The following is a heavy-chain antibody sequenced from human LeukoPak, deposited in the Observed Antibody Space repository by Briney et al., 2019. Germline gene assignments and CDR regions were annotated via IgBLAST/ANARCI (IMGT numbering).Heavy chain of an antibody. CDR3: AKDPSFLWLFDY. Sequence: PGGSLRLSCAASGFTFSSYGMHWVRQAPGKGLEWVAVISYDGSNKYYADSVKGRFTISRDNSKNTLYLQMNSLRAEDTAVYYCAKDPSFLWLFDYWGQGTLVTVSS. V-gene: IGHV3-30*18. CDR1: GFTFSSYG. CDR2: ISYDGSNK. D-gene: IGHD2-21*01. J-gene: IGHJ4*02.